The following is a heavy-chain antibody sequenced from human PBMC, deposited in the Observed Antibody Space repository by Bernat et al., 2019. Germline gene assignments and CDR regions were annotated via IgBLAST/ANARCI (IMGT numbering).Heavy chain of an antibody. J-gene: IGHJ6*02. CDR1: VFTFSTYG. D-gene: IGHD3-16*01. Sequence: QVQLVESGGGVVQPGGSLRLSCGASVFTFSTYGMHWVRQAPGKGLEWVAFIRYDGTNKYYADSVKGRFTISRDNSKNTLFLQMNSLRAEDTAVYYCAKDGSRGIQLGEFGTLGMDVWGQGTTVTVSS. CDR2: IRYDGTNK. V-gene: IGHV3-30*02. CDR3: AKDGSRGIQLGEFGTLGMDV.